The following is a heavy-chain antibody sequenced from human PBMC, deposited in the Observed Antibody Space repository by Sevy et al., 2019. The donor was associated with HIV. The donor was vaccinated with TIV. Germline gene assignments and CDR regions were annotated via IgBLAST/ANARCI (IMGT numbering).Heavy chain of an antibody. CDR1: GGSISSYY. CDR2: THSSGST. V-gene: IGHV4-59*12. J-gene: IGHJ4*02. Sequence: SETLFLTCTVSGGSISSYYWSWIRQPPGKGLEWIGDTHSSGSTNYNPSLKSRVTISIDTSKNQFSLKLSSVTAADTAVYYCARLKAGYCSTASCYTLDYWGQGTLVTVSS. D-gene: IGHD2-2*02. CDR3: ARLKAGYCSTASCYTLDY.